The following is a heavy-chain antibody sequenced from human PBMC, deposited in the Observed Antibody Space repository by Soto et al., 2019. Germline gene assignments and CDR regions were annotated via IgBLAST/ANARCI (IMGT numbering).Heavy chain of an antibody. D-gene: IGHD6-13*01. Sequence: QVQLQQWGAGLLKPSETLSLTCAVYGGSFSGYYWSWIRQPPGKGLEWIGEINHSGSTNYNPSLKSRVTISVDTSKNQFSLKLSSVTAADTAVYYCAREDSSSWHHWFDPWGQGTLVTVSS. V-gene: IGHV4-34*01. J-gene: IGHJ5*02. CDR1: GGSFSGYY. CDR2: INHSGST. CDR3: AREDSSSWHHWFDP.